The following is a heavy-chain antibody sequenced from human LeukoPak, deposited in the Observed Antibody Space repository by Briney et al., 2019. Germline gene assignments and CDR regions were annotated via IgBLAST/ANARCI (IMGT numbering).Heavy chain of an antibody. J-gene: IGHJ4*02. Sequence: SEALFLTCTVPGGPIRYHYWDWFPQPPGRVLERIRYNFLTGSTHHNPSLKSRVTMTIDTSKNEFSLKLKSVTAADTAVYYCARDDRYCSGGNCYLGVFDSWSQGTLVTVSA. CDR2: NFLTGST. CDR1: GGPIRYHY. CDR3: ARDDRYCSGGNCYLGVFDS. D-gene: IGHD2-15*01. V-gene: IGHV4-59*11.